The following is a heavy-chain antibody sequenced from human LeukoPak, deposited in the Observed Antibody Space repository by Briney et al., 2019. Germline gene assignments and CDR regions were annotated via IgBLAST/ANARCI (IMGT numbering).Heavy chain of an antibody. J-gene: IGHJ4*02. CDR1: GYTFTSYG. D-gene: IGHD4-17*01. V-gene: IGHV1-18*01. CDR2: ISAYNGNT. Sequence: ASVKVSCEASGYTFTSYGISWVRQAPGQGLEWMGWISAYNGNTNYAQKLQGRVTMSTDTSTSTAYMELRSLRSDDTAVYYCARDRTVTTTDYWGQGTLVTVSS. CDR3: ARDRTVTTTDY.